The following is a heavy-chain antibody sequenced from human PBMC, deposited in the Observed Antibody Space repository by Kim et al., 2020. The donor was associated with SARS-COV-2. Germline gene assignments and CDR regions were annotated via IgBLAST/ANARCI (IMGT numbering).Heavy chain of an antibody. V-gene: IGHV1-18*01. D-gene: IGHD5-12*01. J-gene: IGHJ5*02. CDR3: AREQRDIVATIVWFDP. Sequence: LQGRVTMTTDTSTSTAYMELRSLRSDDTAVYYCAREQRDIVATIVWFDPWGQGTLVTVSS.